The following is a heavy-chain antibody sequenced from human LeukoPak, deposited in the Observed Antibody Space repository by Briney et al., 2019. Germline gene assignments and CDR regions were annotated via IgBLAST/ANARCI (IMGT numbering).Heavy chain of an antibody. CDR3: ARDGGYDFWSGYEDAFDI. V-gene: IGHV1-18*01. J-gene: IGHJ3*02. CDR2: ISAYNGNT. Sequence: ASVKVSCKASGGTFSSYAISWVRQATGQGLEWMGWISAYNGNTNYAQRLRGRVTMTTDTSTSTAYMELRSLRSDDTAVYYCARDGGYDFWSGYEDAFDIWGQGTMVTVSS. CDR1: GGTFSSYA. D-gene: IGHD3-3*01.